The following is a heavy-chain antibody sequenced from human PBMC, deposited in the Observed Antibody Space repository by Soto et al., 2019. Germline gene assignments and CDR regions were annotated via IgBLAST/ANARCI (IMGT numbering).Heavy chain of an antibody. CDR1: GASIRGFS. Sequence: PSENLSLTCTVSGASIRGFSWSWIRKSAGKGLEWIGRIYATGTTDYNSSLKSRVMMSVDTSKKQFSLKLRSVTAADTAVYYCVRDGTKTLRDWFDPWGQGMSVTVSS. CDR3: VRDGTKTLRDWFDP. CDR2: IYATGTT. J-gene: IGHJ5*02. V-gene: IGHV4-4*07. D-gene: IGHD1-1*01.